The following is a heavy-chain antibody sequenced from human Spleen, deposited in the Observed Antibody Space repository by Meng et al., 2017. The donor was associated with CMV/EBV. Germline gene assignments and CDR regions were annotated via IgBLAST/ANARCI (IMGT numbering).Heavy chain of an antibody. V-gene: IGHV3-30*02. Sequence: GESLKISCAASGFTFSSYGMHWVRQAPGKGLEWVAFIRYDGSNKYYADSVKGRFTISRDNSKNTLYLQMNSLRAEDTAVYYCAKDHSASWYRDYFDYWGQGTLVTVSS. CDR1: GFTFSSYG. CDR2: IRYDGSNK. CDR3: AKDHSASWYRDYFDY. D-gene: IGHD6-13*01. J-gene: IGHJ4*02.